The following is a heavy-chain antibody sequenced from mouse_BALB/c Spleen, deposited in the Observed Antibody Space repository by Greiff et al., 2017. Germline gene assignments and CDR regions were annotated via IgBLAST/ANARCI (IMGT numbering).Heavy chain of an antibody. Sequence: QVQLQQSGPELVKPGASVKISCKASGYAFSSSWMNWVKQRPGQGLEWIGRIYPGDGDTNYNGKFKGKATLTADKSSSTAYMQLSSLTSVDSAVYFCARPTTVVAGYWYFDVWGAGTTVTVSS. D-gene: IGHD1-1*01. CDR1: GYAFSSSW. J-gene: IGHJ1*01. V-gene: IGHV1-82*01. CDR2: IYPGDGDT. CDR3: ARPTTVVAGYWYFDV.